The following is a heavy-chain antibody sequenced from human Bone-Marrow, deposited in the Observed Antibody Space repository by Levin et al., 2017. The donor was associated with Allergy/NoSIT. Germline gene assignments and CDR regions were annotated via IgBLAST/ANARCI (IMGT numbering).Heavy chain of an antibody. Sequence: SETLSLTCAVYGGSFSGYYWSWIRQPPGKGLEWIGEINHSGSTNYNPSLKSRVTISVDTSKNQFSLKLSSVTAADTAVYYCARGYGFKGLSKFDGFSFDYWGQGTLVTVSS. J-gene: IGHJ4*02. V-gene: IGHV4-34*01. CDR3: ARGYGFKGLSKFDGFSFDY. CDR1: GGSFSGYY. CDR2: INHSGST. D-gene: IGHD3-10*01.